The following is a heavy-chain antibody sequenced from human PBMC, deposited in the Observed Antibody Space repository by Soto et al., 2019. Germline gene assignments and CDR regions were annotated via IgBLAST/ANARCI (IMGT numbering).Heavy chain of an antibody. V-gene: IGHV1-69*01. CDR1: GGTFSSYA. Sequence: QVQLVQSGAEVKKPGSSVKVSCKASGGTFSSYAISWVRQAPGQGLEWMGGIIPIFGTANYAQKFQGRVTITADESTSTDYMELSSLRSEDTAVYYCARANCSGCSCDGVYYYYGMDVWGQGTTVTGSS. CDR2: IIPIFGTA. CDR3: ARANCSGCSCDGVYYYYGMDV. J-gene: IGHJ6*02. D-gene: IGHD2-15*01.